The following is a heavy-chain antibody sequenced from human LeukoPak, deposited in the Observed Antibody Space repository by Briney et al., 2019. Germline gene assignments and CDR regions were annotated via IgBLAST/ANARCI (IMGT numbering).Heavy chain of an antibody. V-gene: IGHV1-2*02. Sequence: ASVKVSCKTAGYTFTDYYSHWLLQAPGQGLEWMGWINPNSAETNSAQKFQGRVTMTGDTSISTAYMELSRVTADDTAIYYCARDRDYSKNESGFDYWGQGTLVTVSS. CDR3: ARDRDYSKNESGFDY. CDR1: GYTFTDYY. CDR2: INPNSAET. J-gene: IGHJ4*02. D-gene: IGHD4-11*01.